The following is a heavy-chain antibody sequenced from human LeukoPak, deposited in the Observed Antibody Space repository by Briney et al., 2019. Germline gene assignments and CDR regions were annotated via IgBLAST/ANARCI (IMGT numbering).Heavy chain of an antibody. V-gene: IGHV4-34*01. CDR2: INHSGST. Sequence: SETLSLTCAVYGGSFSGYYWSWIRQPPGKGLEWIGEINHSGSTKYNPSLKSRVTISVDTYKNQFSQKLSSVTAADTAVYYCARRTQGWLVLSNFDYWGQGTLVTVSS. J-gene: IGHJ4*02. CDR1: GGSFSGYY. CDR3: ARRTQGWLVLSNFDY. D-gene: IGHD3-22*01.